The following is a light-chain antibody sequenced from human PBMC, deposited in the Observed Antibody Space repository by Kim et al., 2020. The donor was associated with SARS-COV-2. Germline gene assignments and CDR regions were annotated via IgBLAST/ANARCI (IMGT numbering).Light chain of an antibody. V-gene: IGLV2-14*03. Sequence: GRSITIACTGTSSAVGGYNYVSWYQQHPGKAPNLMIYDVSNRPSGVSNRFSGSKSGNTASLTISGLQAEAEADYYCSSYTSSSTLVFGGGTQMTVL. CDR3: SSYTSSSTLV. J-gene: IGLJ2*01. CDR2: DVS. CDR1: SSAVGGYNY.